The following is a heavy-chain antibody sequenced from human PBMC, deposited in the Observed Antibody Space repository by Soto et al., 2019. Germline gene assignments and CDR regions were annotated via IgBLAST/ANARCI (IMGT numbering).Heavy chain of an antibody. Sequence: PGASVKVSCKASGGTFTDYAFSWVRQAPGQGLEWMGGIIPIFRSSNFAQEFQGRLTIFADASAGTAYMELSSLRSDDTAIYYCAKDVGFQQHLFVFDLWGQGTLVTVSS. CDR2: IIPIFRSS. V-gene: IGHV1-69*13. CDR3: AKDVGFQQHLFVFDL. CDR1: GGTFTDYA. J-gene: IGHJ4*02. D-gene: IGHD3-10*02.